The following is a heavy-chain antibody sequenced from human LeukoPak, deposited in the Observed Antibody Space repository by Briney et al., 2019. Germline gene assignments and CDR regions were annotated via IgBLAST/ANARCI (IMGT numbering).Heavy chain of an antibody. CDR1: GYTFTSYD. V-gene: IGHV1-8*01. CDR3: ARGPGKLRYFDYYYYGMDV. Sequence: ASVKVSCKASGYTFTSYDINWVRQATGQGLEWTGWMNPNSGNTGYAQKFQGRVTMTRNTSISTAYMELSSLRSEDTAVYYCARGPGKLRYFDYYYYGMDVWGQGTTVTVSS. J-gene: IGHJ6*02. CDR2: MNPNSGNT. D-gene: IGHD3-9*01.